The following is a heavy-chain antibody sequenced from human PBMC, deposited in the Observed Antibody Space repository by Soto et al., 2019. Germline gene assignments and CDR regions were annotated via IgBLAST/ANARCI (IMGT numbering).Heavy chain of an antibody. CDR1: GFTFSSYA. D-gene: IGHD2-2*01. CDR3: ARVVRYYFDY. V-gene: IGHV3-30-3*01. CDR2: ISYDGSNK. J-gene: IGHJ4*02. Sequence: SLRLSCAASGFTFSSYAMHWVRQAPGKGLEWVAVISYDGSNKYYADSVKGRFTISRDNSKNTLYLQMNSLRAEDTAVYYCARVVRYYFDYWGQGTLVTVSS.